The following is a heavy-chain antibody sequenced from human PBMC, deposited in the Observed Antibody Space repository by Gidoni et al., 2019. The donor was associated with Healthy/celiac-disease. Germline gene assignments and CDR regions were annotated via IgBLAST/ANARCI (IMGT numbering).Heavy chain of an antibody. D-gene: IGHD2-2*01. J-gene: IGHJ6*03. V-gene: IGHV1-69*04. CDR2: LIPILGIA. Sequence: QVQLVQSGAEVKKPGSSVKVSCKASGGTFSSYAISWVRQAPGQGLEWRGRLIPILGIANYAQKFQGRVTITADKSTSTAYMELSSLRSEDTAVYYCARDGSSTSRGENYYYYMDVWGKGTTVTVSS. CDR3: ARDGSSTSRGENYYYYMDV. CDR1: GGTFSSYA.